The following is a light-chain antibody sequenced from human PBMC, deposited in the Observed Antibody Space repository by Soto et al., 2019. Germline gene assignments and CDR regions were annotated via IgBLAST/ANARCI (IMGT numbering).Light chain of an antibody. V-gene: IGKV1-39*01. Sequence: DIHRTQSPSSLSASVGDRITITCRASQSIGRRLNWYQQKPGQAPKFLIYGASTLQSGVPSRFSGSGSGTDFTLTVNSLQPDDFATYYCQQSYNSPVTFGQGTRLEIK. CDR1: QSIGRR. J-gene: IGKJ5*01. CDR2: GAS. CDR3: QQSYNSPVT.